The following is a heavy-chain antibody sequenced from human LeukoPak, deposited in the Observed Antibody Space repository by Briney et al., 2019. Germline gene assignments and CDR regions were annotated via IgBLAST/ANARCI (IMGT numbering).Heavy chain of an antibody. J-gene: IGHJ2*01. CDR1: GFTFSTYW. CDR3: AREVREDYDNGGRIYRRWWYFDL. V-gene: IGHV3-7*01. D-gene: IGHD4-23*01. CDR2: LKQDGSEK. Sequence: GGSLRLSCAASGFTFSTYWMSWVRQAPGKGLEWVANLKQDGSEKYYVDSVKGRFTISRDNAKTLFLEMNSLRVDDTAVYYCAREVREDYDNGGRIYRRWWYFDLWGRGTLVTVSS.